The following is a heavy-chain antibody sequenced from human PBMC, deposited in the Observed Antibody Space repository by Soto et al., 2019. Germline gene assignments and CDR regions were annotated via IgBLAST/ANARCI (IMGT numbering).Heavy chain of an antibody. V-gene: IGHV3-11*01. J-gene: IGHJ3*02. CDR2: ISSSGSTI. CDR3: ARVLEQQLVLDAFDI. Sequence: GGSLRLSCAASGFTFSDYYMSWIRQAPGKGLEWVSYISSSGSTIYYADSVKGRFTISRDNAKNSLYLQMNSLRAEDTAVYYCARVLEQQLVLDAFDIWGQGTMVTVSS. D-gene: IGHD6-13*01. CDR1: GFTFSDYY.